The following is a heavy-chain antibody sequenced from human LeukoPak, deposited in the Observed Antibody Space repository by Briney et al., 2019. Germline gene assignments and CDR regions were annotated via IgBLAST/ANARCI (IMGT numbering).Heavy chain of an antibody. CDR1: GYTFTSYG. CDR2: ISAYNGNT. D-gene: IGHD3-16*02. J-gene: IGHJ4*02. CDR3: ASSYEDYVWGSYRFDY. V-gene: IGHV1-18*01. Sequence: GASVKVSCKASGYTFTSYGISWVRQAPGQGLEWMGWISAYNGNTNYAQKLQGRVTMTTDTSTSTAYTELRSLRSDDTAVYYCASSYEDYVWGSYRFDYWGQGTLVTVSS.